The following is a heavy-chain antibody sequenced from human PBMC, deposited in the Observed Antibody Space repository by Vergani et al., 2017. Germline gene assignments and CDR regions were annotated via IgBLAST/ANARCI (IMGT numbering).Heavy chain of an antibody. D-gene: IGHD6-19*01. CDR1: GFTFSSYA. Sequence: EVQLLESGGGLVQPGGSLRLSCAASGFTFSSYAMSWVRQAPGKGLEWVSAISGIGGSTYYADSVKGRFTISRDNSKNTLYRQMNSLRAEDTAVYYCAKLGGAGIAVAGTGYWGQGTLVTVSS. CDR3: AKLGGAGIAVAGTGY. J-gene: IGHJ4*02. V-gene: IGHV3-23*01. CDR2: ISGIGGST.